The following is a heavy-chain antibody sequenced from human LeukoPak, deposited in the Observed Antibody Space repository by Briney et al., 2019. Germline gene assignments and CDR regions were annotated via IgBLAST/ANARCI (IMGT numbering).Heavy chain of an antibody. CDR1: GYTFTGYY. V-gene: IGHV1-2*02. D-gene: IGHD6-13*01. J-gene: IGHJ4*02. CDR3: ARGAAGVRIGFRKDFDY. Sequence: GASVKVSCKASGYTFTGYYMHWVRQAPGQGLEWMGWINPNSGGTNYAQKFQGRVTMTRDTSISTAYMELSRLRSDDTAGYYCARGAAGVRIGFRKDFDYWGQGTLVTVSS. CDR2: INPNSGGT.